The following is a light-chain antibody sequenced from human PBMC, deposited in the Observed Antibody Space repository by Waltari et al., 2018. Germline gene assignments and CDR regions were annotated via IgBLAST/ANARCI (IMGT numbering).Light chain of an antibody. J-gene: IGLJ3*02. CDR1: GWPTHYA. CDR3: QTWDTGIRV. V-gene: IGLV4-69*01. Sequence: QLVVTQSPSASASLRASVKLTCTLSGWPTHYAITCHQQQPQKGPRFLMKVNSDGSHNKGDGIPDRFSGSSSGAERYLTISSLQSEDEADYHCQTWDTGIRVFGGGTKLIVL. CDR2: VNSDGSH.